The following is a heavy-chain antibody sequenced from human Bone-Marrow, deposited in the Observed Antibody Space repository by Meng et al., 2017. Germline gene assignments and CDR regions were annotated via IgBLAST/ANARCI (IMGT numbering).Heavy chain of an antibody. CDR3: ARAAVADLNWYFDL. Sequence: QVQLVQVGAEVKKPGSSVKVSCKASGGTFSSYAISWGRQAPGQGLEWMGGIIPIFGTANYAQKFQGRVTITTDESTSTAYMELSSLRSEDTAVYYCARAAVADLNWYFDLWGRGTLVTVSS. CDR2: IIPIFGTA. D-gene: IGHD6-19*01. J-gene: IGHJ2*01. V-gene: IGHV1-69*05. CDR1: GGTFSSYA.